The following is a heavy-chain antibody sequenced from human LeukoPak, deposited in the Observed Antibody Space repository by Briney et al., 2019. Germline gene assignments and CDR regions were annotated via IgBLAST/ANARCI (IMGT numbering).Heavy chain of an antibody. J-gene: IGHJ4*02. CDR2: IYHSGST. V-gene: IGHV4-59*08. CDR1: GGSISSYY. D-gene: IGHD3-22*01. Sequence: KPSETLSLTCTVSGGSISSYYWSWIRQPPGKGLEWIGSIYHSGSTYYNPSLKSRVTISVDTSKNQFSLKLSSVTAADTAVYYCARVNYYDSSGSEAYEDYWGQGTLVAVSS. CDR3: ARVNYYDSSGSEAYEDY.